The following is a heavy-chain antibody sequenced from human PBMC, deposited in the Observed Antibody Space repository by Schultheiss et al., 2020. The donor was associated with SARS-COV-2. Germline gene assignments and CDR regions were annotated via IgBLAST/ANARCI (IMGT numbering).Heavy chain of an antibody. CDR3: ARDYYDSSGYYP. V-gene: IGHV3-23*01. J-gene: IGHJ5*02. Sequence: GGSLRLSCAASGFSFSNYAMSWVRQAPGKGLEWVSRISDSGGSTNYADSVKGRFSISRDNSKNTLYLQMNSLRAEDTAVYYCARDYYDSSGYYPWGQGTLVTVSS. CDR2: ISDSGGST. CDR1: GFSFSNYA. D-gene: IGHD3-22*01.